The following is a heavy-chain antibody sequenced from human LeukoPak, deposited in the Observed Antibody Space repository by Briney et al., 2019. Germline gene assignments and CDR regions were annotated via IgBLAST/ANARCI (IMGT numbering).Heavy chain of an antibody. J-gene: IGHJ4*02. CDR2: IRYDGSNK. V-gene: IGHV3-30*02. Sequence: GGSLRLSCAASGFTFSSYGMHWVRQAPGKGLEWVAFIRYDGSNKYYADSVKGRFTISRDNSKNTLYLQMNSLRAEDTAVYYCARDRGRYCSGDNCYYDYWGQGTLVTVSS. D-gene: IGHD2-15*01. CDR3: ARDRGRYCSGDNCYYDY. CDR1: GFTFSSYG.